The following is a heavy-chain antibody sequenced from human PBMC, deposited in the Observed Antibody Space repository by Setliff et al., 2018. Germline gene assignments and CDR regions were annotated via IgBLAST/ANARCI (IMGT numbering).Heavy chain of an antibody. J-gene: IGHJ4*02. Sequence: PGGSLRLSCAASGFTFSDSAVHWVRQAPGKGLEWVGRIKSTIDGGAIDYAAPVKGRFTISRDDSKNTAYLQMNSLETEDTALYYCIRPQTPDDDHSSGYYGFWGQGTPVTVSS. CDR3: IRPQTPDDDHSSGYYGF. D-gene: IGHD3-22*01. V-gene: IGHV3-15*01. CDR1: GFTFSDSA. CDR2: IKSTIDGGAI.